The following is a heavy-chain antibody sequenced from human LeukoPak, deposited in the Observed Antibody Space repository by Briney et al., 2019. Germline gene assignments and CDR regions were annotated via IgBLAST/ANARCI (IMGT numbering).Heavy chain of an antibody. Sequence: SASLSLTCTVSAGSISSRSYCWAWLRQPAGRGLEWIWSIYDSGSTYYNPSLKSRVTISVDTSKNQFSLKLRSVTAADTAVYYCARPISGWYYFDYWGQGTLVTVSS. CDR1: AGSISSRSYC. CDR3: ARPISGWYYFDY. CDR2: IYDSGST. D-gene: IGHD6-19*01. J-gene: IGHJ4*02. V-gene: IGHV4-39*01.